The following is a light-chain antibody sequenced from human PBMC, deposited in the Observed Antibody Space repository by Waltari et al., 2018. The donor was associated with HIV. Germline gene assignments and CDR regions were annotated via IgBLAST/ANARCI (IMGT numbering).Light chain of an antibody. CDR1: ALPKKY. V-gene: IGLV3-10*01. Sequence: SYELTQPPSVSVSPGQTARITCSGDALPKKYASWYQQKSGQAPVLVIYVDTKRPSGIPGRFSGSSSGTMATLTISGAQVEDEADYYCYSTDSSGKHRVFGGGTKLAV. CDR3: YSTDSSGKHRV. J-gene: IGLJ3*02. CDR2: VDT.